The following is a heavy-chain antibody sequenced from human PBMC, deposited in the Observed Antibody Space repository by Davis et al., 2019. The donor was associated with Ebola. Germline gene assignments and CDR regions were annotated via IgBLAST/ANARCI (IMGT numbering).Heavy chain of an antibody. J-gene: IGHJ5*02. D-gene: IGHD3-10*01. Sequence: GESLKISCKGSGYSFTNYWLGWVRQMPGKGLEWMGRIDPSDSYTNYSPSFQGHVTISPDKSISTAYLQWSSLKASDTAMYYCARRDRGWFDPWGQGTLVTVSS. CDR1: GYSFTNYW. V-gene: IGHV5-10-1*01. CDR2: IDPSDSYT. CDR3: ARRDRGWFDP.